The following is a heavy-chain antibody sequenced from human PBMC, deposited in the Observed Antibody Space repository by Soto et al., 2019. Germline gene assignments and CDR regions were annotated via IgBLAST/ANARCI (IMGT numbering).Heavy chain of an antibody. CDR1: GGSISSGDHY. J-gene: IGHJ5*02. V-gene: IGHV4-30-4*01. CDR3: ARDNGVGP. D-gene: IGHD2-8*01. Sequence: QVQLQESGPGLVKPSQTLSLTCTVSGGSISSGDHYWSWIRQPPGKGLEWIGYIYDSGSTYYNSSLKSRVYITLDTSKNQFSLKLTSVTAADTAVYYCARDNGVGPWGQGTLVTVSS. CDR2: IYDSGST.